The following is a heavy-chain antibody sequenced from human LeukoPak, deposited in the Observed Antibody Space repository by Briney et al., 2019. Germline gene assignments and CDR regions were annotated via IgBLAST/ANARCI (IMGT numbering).Heavy chain of an antibody. V-gene: IGHV1-18*01. J-gene: IGHJ6*02. CDR1: GYTFTSYG. Sequence: ASVKVSCKASGYTFTSYGISWVRQAPGQGLEWMGWISAYNGNTNYAQKLQGRVTMTTDTSTSTAYMELSSLRSEDTAVYYCARWTGPYYYYGMDVWGQGTTVTVSS. CDR2: ISAYNGNT. D-gene: IGHD1-14*01. CDR3: ARWTGPYYYYGMDV.